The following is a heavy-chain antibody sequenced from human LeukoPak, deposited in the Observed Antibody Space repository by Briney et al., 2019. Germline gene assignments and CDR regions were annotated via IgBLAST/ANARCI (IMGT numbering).Heavy chain of an antibody. J-gene: IGHJ4*01. D-gene: IGHD5-12*01. CDR2: IGISSGNT. V-gene: IGHV3-48*01. Sequence: GGSLRLSCAASGFTFSSYSMNWVRQAPGKGLEWISYIGISSGNTKYADSVKGRFTISRDKARNSLYLQMNSLRVEDTAMYYCARDHRYAFDNWGHGTLVTVSS. CDR1: GFTFSSYS. CDR3: ARDHRYAFDN.